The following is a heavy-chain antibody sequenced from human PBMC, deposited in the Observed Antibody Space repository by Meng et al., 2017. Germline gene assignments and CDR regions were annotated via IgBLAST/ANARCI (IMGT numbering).Heavy chain of an antibody. CDR3: AKLTAPSAY. V-gene: IGHV3-23*04. CDR1: GFTFRSNY. D-gene: IGHD5-18*01. CDR2: IGGSGGST. Sequence: GPRVELGGGLHPPGGSLRLSCEASGFTFRSNYMSCVRQAPGKGLEWFSAIGGSGGSTYYADAVKCLFTISRDNSMNTLYLQMTSLRVEDTAVYYCAKLTAPSAYWGQGTLVTVSS. J-gene: IGHJ4*02.